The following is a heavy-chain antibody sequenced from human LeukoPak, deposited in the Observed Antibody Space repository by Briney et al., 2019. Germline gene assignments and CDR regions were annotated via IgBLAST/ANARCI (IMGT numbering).Heavy chain of an antibody. CDR3: ARSHEMATKFDP. CDR2: IIPIFGTA. CDR1: GGTFSSYA. Sequence: GASVKVSCKASGGTFSSYAISWVRQAPGQGLEWRGGIIPIFGTANYAQKFQGRVTITADESTSTAYMELSSLRSEDTAVYYCARSHEMATKFDPRGQGTMVTVSS. J-gene: IGHJ5*02. V-gene: IGHV1-69*13. D-gene: IGHD5-24*01.